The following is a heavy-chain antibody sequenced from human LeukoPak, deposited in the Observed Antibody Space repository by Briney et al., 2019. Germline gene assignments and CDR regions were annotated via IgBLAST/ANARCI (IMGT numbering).Heavy chain of an antibody. CDR1: GGSISSYY. CDR2: IYYSGST. D-gene: IGHD3-10*01. CDR3: ARESAGSGSYVSGDI. V-gene: IGHV4-59*06. Sequence: SETLSLTCTVSGGSISSYYWSWIRQHPGKGLEWIGYIYYSGSTYYNPSLKSRVTISVDTSKNQFSLKLSSVTAADTAVYYCARESAGSGSYVSGDIWGQGTMVTVSS. J-gene: IGHJ3*02.